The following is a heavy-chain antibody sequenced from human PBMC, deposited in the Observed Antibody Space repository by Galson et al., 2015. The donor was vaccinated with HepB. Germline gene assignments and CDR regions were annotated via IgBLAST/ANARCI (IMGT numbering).Heavy chain of an antibody. Sequence: SVKVSCKASGGTFSSYAFNWVRQAPGQGLEWMGRIIPLLGLANYAQKFRGRVTMTADRSTGTAYMELSSLRSEDTAVYYCARSLDRDVGDSLFGWFDLWGRRTLVIVSS. J-gene: IGHJ2*01. V-gene: IGHV1-69*04. D-gene: IGHD3-10*02. CDR2: IIPLLGLA. CDR3: ARSLDRDVGDSLFGWFDL. CDR1: GGTFSSYA.